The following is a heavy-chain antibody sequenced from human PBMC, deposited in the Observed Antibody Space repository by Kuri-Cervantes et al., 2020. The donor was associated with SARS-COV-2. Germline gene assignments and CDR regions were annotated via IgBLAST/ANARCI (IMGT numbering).Heavy chain of an antibody. J-gene: IGHJ6*03. V-gene: IGHV1-69*05. D-gene: IGHD1-26*01. Sequence: SVKVSCKASGGTFSSYAISWVRQAPGQGLEWMGGIIPIFGTANYAQKFQGRVTITTDESTSTAYMELSSPRSEDTAVYYCARGRIVGARGYYYYMDVWGKGTTVTVSS. CDR3: ARGRIVGARGYYYYMDV. CDR2: IIPIFGTA. CDR1: GGTFSSYA.